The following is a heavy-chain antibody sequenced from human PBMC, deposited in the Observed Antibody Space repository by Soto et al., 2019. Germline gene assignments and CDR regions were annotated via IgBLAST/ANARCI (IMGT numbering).Heavy chain of an antibody. J-gene: IGHJ4*02. CDR3: ARQEPSWRVYYRSFDY. V-gene: IGHV4-34*01. CDR2: INHSGST. CDR1: GGSFSGYY. D-gene: IGHD3-3*01. Sequence: PSETLSLTCAVYGGSFSGYYWSWIRQPPGKGLEWIGEINHSGSTNYNPSLKSRVTISVDTSKNQFSLKLSSVTAADTSVYYCARQEPSWRVYYRSFDYWGQGTLVTVSP.